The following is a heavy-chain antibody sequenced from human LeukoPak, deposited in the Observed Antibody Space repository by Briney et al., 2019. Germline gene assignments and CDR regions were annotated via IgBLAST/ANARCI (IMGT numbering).Heavy chain of an antibody. J-gene: IGHJ5*02. CDR3: ATRGS. Sequence: SGPTLVKPSETLSLTCTVSGGSISSDYWQWIRQPPGKGLEWIGYIYNSGSNNYNPSLKSRVTMSVDTSKNQFPLKLTSMTAADTAVYYCATRGSWGQGTLVTVSS. CDR1: GGSISSDY. CDR2: IYNSGSN. V-gene: IGHV4-59*08. D-gene: IGHD3-10*01.